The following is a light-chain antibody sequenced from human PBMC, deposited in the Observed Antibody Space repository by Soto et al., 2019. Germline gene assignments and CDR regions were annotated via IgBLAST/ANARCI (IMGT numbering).Light chain of an antibody. CDR2: KAS. V-gene: IGKV1-5*03. CDR1: QSINSW. J-gene: IGKJ1*01. CDR3: QQYNNCPWT. Sequence: DIQMTQSPSTLSASVGDRVTITCRASQSINSWLAWYQQKPGKVPKLMIFKASSLQSGVPSRFSGSESGTEFTLTISSLQPDEFATYYCQQYNNCPWTFGQGTRVEIK.